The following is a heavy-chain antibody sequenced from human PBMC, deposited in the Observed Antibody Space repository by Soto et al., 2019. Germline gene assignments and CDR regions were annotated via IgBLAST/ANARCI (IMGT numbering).Heavy chain of an antibody. D-gene: IGHD2-8*01. CDR1: GDSINNTYW. Sequence: SETLSLTCFVSGDSINNTYWWSWVRQAPGEGLEWIGNVYFTGTTIYNPSLKSRVTMSVDTYKNQFFLKLTSVTAADTAVYYCARYCNNSDCRHLYYFDYWGLGTLVTSPQ. J-gene: IGHJ4*02. V-gene: IGHV4-4*02. CDR3: ARYCNNSDCRHLYYFDY. CDR2: VYFTGTT.